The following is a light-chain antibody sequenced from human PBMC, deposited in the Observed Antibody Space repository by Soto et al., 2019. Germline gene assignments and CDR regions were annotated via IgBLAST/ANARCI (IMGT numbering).Light chain of an antibody. J-gene: IGKJ2*01. Sequence: DIVLTQSPGTLSLSPGERATLSCRASQTVRDGYLAWYQQKPGQAPRLFIYGASARATGIPDRFSGSGSGTDFTLNISGLEPEEFAVYYCQQYGVSMFTFGQGAKLEIK. CDR3: QQYGVSMFT. CDR1: QTVRDGY. V-gene: IGKV3-20*01. CDR2: GAS.